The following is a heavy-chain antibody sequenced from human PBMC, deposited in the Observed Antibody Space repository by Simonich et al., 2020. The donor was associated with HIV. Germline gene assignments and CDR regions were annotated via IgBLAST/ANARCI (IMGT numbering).Heavy chain of an antibody. CDR3: ARDGAYYDFWSGYRPNWFDP. Sequence: GFTFSSYAMHWVRQAPGKGLEWVAVISYDGSNKYYADSVKGRFTISRDNSKNTLYLQMNSLRAEDTAVYYCARDGAYYDFWSGYRPNWFDPWGQGTLVTVSS. J-gene: IGHJ5*02. CDR1: GFTFSSYA. CDR2: ISYDGSNK. V-gene: IGHV3-30*07. D-gene: IGHD3-3*01.